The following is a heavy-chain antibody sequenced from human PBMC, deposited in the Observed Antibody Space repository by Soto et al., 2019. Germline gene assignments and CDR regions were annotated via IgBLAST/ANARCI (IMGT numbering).Heavy chain of an antibody. V-gene: IGHV4-34*01. CDR3: ARARGREYYFDY. CDR2: INHSGST. D-gene: IGHD3-10*01. CDR1: GGSFSGYY. Sequence: SETLSLTCAVYGGSFSGYYWSWIRQPPGKGLEWIGEINHSGSTNYNPSLKSRVTISVDTSKNQFSLKLSSVTAADTAVYYCARARGREYYFDYWGQGTLVTVSS. J-gene: IGHJ4*02.